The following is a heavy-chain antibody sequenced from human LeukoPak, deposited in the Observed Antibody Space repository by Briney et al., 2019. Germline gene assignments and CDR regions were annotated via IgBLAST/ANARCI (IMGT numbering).Heavy chain of an antibody. Sequence: GGSLRLSCTASGFTFGDYAMSWVRQAPGKGLERVGFIRSKAYGGTTEYAASVKGRFTISRDDSKSIAYLQMNSLKTEDTAVYYCTREDPADDYWGQGTLVTVSS. CDR3: TREDPADDY. J-gene: IGHJ4*02. CDR2: IRSKAYGGTT. V-gene: IGHV3-49*04. CDR1: GFTFGDYA.